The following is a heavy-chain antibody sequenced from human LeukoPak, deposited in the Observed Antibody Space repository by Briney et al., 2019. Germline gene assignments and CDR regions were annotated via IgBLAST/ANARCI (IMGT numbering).Heavy chain of an antibody. CDR1: GGSFSGYY. CDR3: ASRRLDYYDSSGYYYGVDY. Sequence: SETLSLTCAVYGGSFSGYYWSWIRQPPGKGLEWIGEINHSGSTNYNPSLKSRVTISVDTSKNQFSLKLSSVTAADTAVYYCASRRLDYYDSSGYYYGVDYWGQGTLVTVSS. V-gene: IGHV4-34*01. J-gene: IGHJ4*02. D-gene: IGHD3-22*01. CDR2: INHSGST.